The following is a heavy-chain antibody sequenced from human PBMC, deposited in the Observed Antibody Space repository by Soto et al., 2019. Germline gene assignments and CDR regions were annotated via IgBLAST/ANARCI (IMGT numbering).Heavy chain of an antibody. V-gene: IGHV3-23*01. CDR3: AKEASMNNECRGRFGH. D-gene: IGHD3-10*01. CDR1: RVNFVRHA. CDR2: ISGGGGRT. J-gene: IGHJ4*01. Sequence: LSCKVSRVNFVRHAVGWIRQEQREGLEWASAISGGGGRTYYADAVKGRFTISRDSSSNTVYLQMSSLRAEDTAVYYCAKEASMNNECRGRFGHWGQGTMVPGFS.